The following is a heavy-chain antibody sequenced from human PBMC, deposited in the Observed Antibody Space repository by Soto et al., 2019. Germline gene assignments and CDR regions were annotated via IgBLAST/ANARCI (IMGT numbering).Heavy chain of an antibody. CDR2: ISSSSSYI. CDR1: GFTFSSYS. D-gene: IGHD5-12*01. Sequence: GGSLRLSCAASGFTFSSYSMNWVRQAPGKGLEWVSSISSSSSYIYYADSVKGRFTISRDNAKNSLYLQMNSLRAEDTAVYYCARDSGYVRNYYYGMDVWGQGTTVTVSS. J-gene: IGHJ6*02. V-gene: IGHV3-21*01. CDR3: ARDSGYVRNYYYGMDV.